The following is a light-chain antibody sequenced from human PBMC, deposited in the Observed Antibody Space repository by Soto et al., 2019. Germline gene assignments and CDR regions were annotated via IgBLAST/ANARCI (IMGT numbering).Light chain of an antibody. J-gene: IGLJ3*02. CDR2: EDS. CDR3: CSYAGSTTFAV. CDR1: SSGVGNYNA. Sequence: QSALTQPASVSGSPGQSITISCTGTSSGVGNYNAVSWYQQHPGKAPKLMIYEDSKRPSGVSNRFYGSKSGNTASLTVSGLQAEDEADYYCCSYAGSTTFAVFGGGTKLTVL. V-gene: IGLV2-23*02.